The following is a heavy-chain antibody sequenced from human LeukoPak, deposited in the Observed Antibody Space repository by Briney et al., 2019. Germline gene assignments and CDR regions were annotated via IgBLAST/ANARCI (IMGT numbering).Heavy chain of an antibody. Sequence: PGRSLRLSCAASGVTFSSYGMHWVRQAPGKGLEWVSVIYSGGSTYYADSVKGRFTISRHNSKNTLYLQMNSLRAEDTAVYYCARYKPSGSYYYYYGMDVWGQGTTVTVSS. D-gene: IGHD1-26*01. J-gene: IGHJ6*02. CDR2: IYSGGST. CDR3: ARYKPSGSYYYYYGMDV. V-gene: IGHV3-53*04. CDR1: GVTFSSYG.